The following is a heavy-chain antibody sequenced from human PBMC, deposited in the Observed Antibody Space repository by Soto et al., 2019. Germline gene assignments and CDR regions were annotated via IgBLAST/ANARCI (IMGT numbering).Heavy chain of an antibody. CDR1: GFTFSDHY. J-gene: IGHJ2*01. Sequence: EVQLVESGGGLVQPGGSLRLSCAASGFTFSDHYMEWVRQAPGKGLEWVGRTRNKANSYTTKYAASVKGRFTISRNDTKNSLYLQMNSLKTEDTAVYYSTSTTHYYDSSGALRYFDLWGRGALVTVTT. CDR3: TSTTHYYDSSGALRYFDL. V-gene: IGHV3-72*01. D-gene: IGHD3-22*01. CDR2: TRNKANSYTT.